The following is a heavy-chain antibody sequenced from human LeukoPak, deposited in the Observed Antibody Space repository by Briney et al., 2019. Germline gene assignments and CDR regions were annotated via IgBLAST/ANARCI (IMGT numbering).Heavy chain of an antibody. D-gene: IGHD4-17*01. CDR3: AKGIDYGDYVLAY. CDR2: ISGSGGST. Sequence: GGSLRLSCAASGFTFSSYAMSWVRQAPGKGLEWVSAISGSGGSTYYADSAKGRFTISRDNSKNTLYLQMNSLRAEDTAVYYCAKGIDYGDYVLAYWGQGTLVTVSS. CDR1: GFTFSSYA. J-gene: IGHJ4*02. V-gene: IGHV3-23*01.